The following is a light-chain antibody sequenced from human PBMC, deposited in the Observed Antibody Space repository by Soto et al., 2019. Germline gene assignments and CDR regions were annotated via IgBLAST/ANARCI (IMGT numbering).Light chain of an antibody. V-gene: IGKV2-28*01. CDR3: MQALQTPYT. J-gene: IGKJ2*01. CDR1: QSLLHSNGYNY. Sequence: DIVMTQSPLSLPVTPGEPASISCRSSQSLLHSNGYNYLDWYLQKPGQSPQLLIYLGSNRAPGGPYRFSGSGSGTDFTLKISRVEAEDVGVYYFMQALQTPYTFGQGTKLEIK. CDR2: LGS.